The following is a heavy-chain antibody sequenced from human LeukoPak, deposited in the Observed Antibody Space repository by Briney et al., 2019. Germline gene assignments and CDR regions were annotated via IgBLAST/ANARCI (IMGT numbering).Heavy chain of an antibody. D-gene: IGHD5-18*01. CDR2: IYYSGST. Sequence: SETLSLTCPVSGGSISSSSYYWGWIRQPPGKGLEWIGSIYYSGSTYYNPSLKSRVTISVDTSKNQFSLKLSSVTAADTAVYYCASPDTAMVIFDYWGQGTLVTVSS. CDR1: GGSISSSSYY. V-gene: IGHV4-39*01. CDR3: ASPDTAMVIFDY. J-gene: IGHJ4*02.